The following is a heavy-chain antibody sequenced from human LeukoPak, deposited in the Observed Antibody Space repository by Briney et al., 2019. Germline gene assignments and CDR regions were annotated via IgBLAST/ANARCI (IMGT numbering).Heavy chain of an antibody. V-gene: IGHV3-23*02. D-gene: IGHD2-2*01. J-gene: IGHJ4*02. CDR1: GITFSNYA. CDR3: AKSEDIYQLPSYFDQ. Sequence: GGSLRLSCAASGITFSNYAMSWVCQAPGKGLEWVSSITGSGSSTHYVDPVKGRFTISRDNSKNTLYLQMDSLRAEDTAVYKRAKSEDIYQLPSYFDQWGQGTLVTVSS. CDR2: ITGSGSST.